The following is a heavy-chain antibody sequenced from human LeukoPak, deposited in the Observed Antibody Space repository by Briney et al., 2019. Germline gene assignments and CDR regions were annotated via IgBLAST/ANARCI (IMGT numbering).Heavy chain of an antibody. D-gene: IGHD5-18*01. V-gene: IGHV3-43*02. CDR1: GFTFDDYA. CDR2: ISGDGGST. Sequence: GESLRLSCAASGFTFDDYAMHWVRQAPGKGLEWVSLISGDGGSTYYADSVRGRFTISRDNSKNSLYLQMNSLRTEDTALYYCAKEIGYSYGYDWFDPWGQGTLVTVSS. CDR3: AKEIGYSYGYDWFDP. J-gene: IGHJ5*02.